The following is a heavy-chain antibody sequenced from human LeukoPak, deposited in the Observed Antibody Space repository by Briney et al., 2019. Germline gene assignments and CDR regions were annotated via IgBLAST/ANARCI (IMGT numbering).Heavy chain of an antibody. CDR3: VRARYYEKFDY. CDR1: GFTFSSNW. Sequence: GGSLRLSCAASGFTFSSNWMHWVRQAPGKGLVWVSRINEDGSTTNYADSVKGRSTIFRDNAKNTLYLQMNSLRAEDTAVYYCVRARYYEKFDYWGQGTLVTVSS. D-gene: IGHD3-22*01. CDR2: INEDGSTT. J-gene: IGHJ4*02. V-gene: IGHV3-74*01.